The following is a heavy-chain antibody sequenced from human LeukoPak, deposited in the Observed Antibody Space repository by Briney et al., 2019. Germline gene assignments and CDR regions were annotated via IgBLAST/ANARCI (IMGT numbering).Heavy chain of an antibody. CDR2: IYSGGST. CDR1: GFTVSSNY. CDR3: ARGPTGAGFDY. J-gene: IGHJ4*02. Sequence: GGSLGLSCAASGFTVSSNYMSWVRQAPGKGLEWVSVIYSGGSTYYADSVKGRFTISRDNSKNTLYLQMNSLRAEDTAVYYCARGPTGAGFDYWGQGTLVTVSS. D-gene: IGHD3-10*01. V-gene: IGHV3-53*01.